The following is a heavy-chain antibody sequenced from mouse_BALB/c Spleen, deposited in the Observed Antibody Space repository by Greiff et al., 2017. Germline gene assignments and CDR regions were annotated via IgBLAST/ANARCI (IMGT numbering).Heavy chain of an antibody. CDR1: GYTFTSYY. J-gene: IGHJ2*01. CDR2: INPSNGGT. Sequence: VHLVESGAELVKPGASVKLSCKASGYTFTSYYMYWVKQRPGQGLEWIGEINPSNGGTNFNEKFKSKATLTVDKSSSTAYMQLSSLTSEDSAVYYCARPLSTTVVATDYWGQGTTLTVSS. D-gene: IGHD1-1*01. V-gene: IGHV1S81*02. CDR3: ARPLSTTVVATDY.